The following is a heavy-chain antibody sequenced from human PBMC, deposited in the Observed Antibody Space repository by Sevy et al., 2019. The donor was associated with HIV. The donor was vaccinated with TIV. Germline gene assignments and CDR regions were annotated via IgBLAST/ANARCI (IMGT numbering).Heavy chain of an antibody. D-gene: IGHD2-2*01. V-gene: IGHV1-18*01. Sequence: ASVKVSCKASGYTFTSYGISWVRRAPGQGLEWMGWISAYNGNTNYAQKLQGRVTMTPDTSPSTAYMELRTLRSDDTAVYYCARDARAGYCSSTSCPEGSNWFDPWGQGTLVTVSS. CDR1: GYTFTSYG. CDR2: ISAYNGNT. J-gene: IGHJ5*02. CDR3: ARDARAGYCSSTSCPEGSNWFDP.